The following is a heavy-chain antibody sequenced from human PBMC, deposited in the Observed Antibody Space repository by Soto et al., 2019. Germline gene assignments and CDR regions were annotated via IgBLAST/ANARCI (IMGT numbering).Heavy chain of an antibody. V-gene: IGHV3-23*01. CDR2: ISGSGGST. Sequence: LRLSCAASGXTFSSYAMSWVRQAPGKGLGWVAAISGSGGSTYYADSVKGRFTISRDNSKNTLYLQMNSLRAEDTAVYYCACGRAYAGYWGQGTLVTVSS. CDR3: ACGRAYAGY. CDR1: GXTFSSYA. D-gene: IGHD2-2*01. J-gene: IGHJ4*02.